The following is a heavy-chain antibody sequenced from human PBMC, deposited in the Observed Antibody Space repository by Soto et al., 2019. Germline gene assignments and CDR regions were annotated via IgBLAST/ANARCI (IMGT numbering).Heavy chain of an antibody. V-gene: IGHV3-73*01. CDR2: IRSKANSYAT. J-gene: IGHJ4*02. Sequence: PGGSLRLSCAASGFTFSGSAIHWVRQASGKGLEWVGRIRSKANSYATAYAASVKGRFTISRDDSKNTAYLQMNSLKTEDTAVYYCTSKGPFTGGISDYWGQGTLVTVSS. CDR1: GFTFSGSA. CDR3: TSKGPFTGGISDY. D-gene: IGHD3-9*01.